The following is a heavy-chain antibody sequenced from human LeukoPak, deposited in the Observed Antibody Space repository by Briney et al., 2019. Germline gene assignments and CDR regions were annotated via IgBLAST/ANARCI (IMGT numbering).Heavy chain of an antibody. V-gene: IGHV4-39*01. CDR1: GVSVSSISFY. CDR2: IYYSGST. J-gene: IGHJ4*02. D-gene: IGHD3-10*01. CDR3: ASPGCYASGDYCRYFDY. Sequence: SETLSLIFTVSGVSVSSISFYWGWIRQPPGKGLEWIGSIYYSGSTYYNPSLKSRIIISVATSKNQFSLKLSFVTAADTAVYYCASPGCYASGDYCRYFDYWGQGTLLTVSS.